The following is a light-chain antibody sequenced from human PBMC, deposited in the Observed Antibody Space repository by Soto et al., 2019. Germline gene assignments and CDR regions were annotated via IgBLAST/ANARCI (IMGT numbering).Light chain of an antibody. V-gene: IGLV2-14*01. J-gene: IGLJ2*01. Sequence: QSVLTQPASVSGSPGQSITISCTGTSSDVGIYNYVSWYQQHPGKAPKLMIYEVSNRPSGVSNRFSGSKSGKMASLTISGLQAEDEAEYYCSSYTSSGTFVIFGGGTKLTVL. CDR2: EVS. CDR1: SSDVGIYNY. CDR3: SSYTSSGTFVI.